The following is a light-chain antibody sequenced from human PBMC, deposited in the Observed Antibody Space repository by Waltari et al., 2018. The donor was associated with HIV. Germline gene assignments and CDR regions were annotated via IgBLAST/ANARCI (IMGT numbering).Light chain of an antibody. Sequence: QSALTRPASVSGSPGQSITISCTGTSSAVGGYNYVSWYQQHPGKAPKLMIYEVSNRPSGVSNRFSGSKSGNTASLTISGLQAEDEADYYCSSYTSSSTPWVFGGGTKLTVL. CDR2: EVS. V-gene: IGLV2-14*01. CDR1: SSAVGGYNY. J-gene: IGLJ3*02. CDR3: SSYTSSSTPWV.